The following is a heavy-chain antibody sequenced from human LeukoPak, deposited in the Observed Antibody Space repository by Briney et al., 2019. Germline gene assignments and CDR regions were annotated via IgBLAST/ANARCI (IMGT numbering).Heavy chain of an antibody. CDR2: ISAYNGNT. V-gene: IGHV1-18*01. CDR3: ARDYPGGYDILTGYYPPFQH. J-gene: IGHJ1*01. CDR1: GYTFTSYG. Sequence: ASVKVSCKASGYTFTSYGISWVRQAPGQGLEWMGWISAYNGNTNYAQKLQGRVTMTTDTSTSTAYMELRSLRSDDTAVYYCARDYPGGYDILTGYYPPFQHWGQGTLVTVSS. D-gene: IGHD3-9*01.